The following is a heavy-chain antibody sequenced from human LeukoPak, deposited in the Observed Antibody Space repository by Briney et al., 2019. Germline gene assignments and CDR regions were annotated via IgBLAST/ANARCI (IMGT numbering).Heavy chain of an antibody. CDR1: GGSISSYY. J-gene: IGHJ4*02. CDR2: IYYSGST. V-gene: IGHV4-59*01. Sequence: PSETLSLTCTVSGGSISSYYWSWIRQPPGKGLEWIGDIYYSGSTNYNPSLKSRVTISVDTSKNQFSLKLSSVTAADTAVYYCARVRGSLPCYFDYWGQGTLVTVSS. CDR3: ARVRGSLPCYFDY. D-gene: IGHD6-13*01.